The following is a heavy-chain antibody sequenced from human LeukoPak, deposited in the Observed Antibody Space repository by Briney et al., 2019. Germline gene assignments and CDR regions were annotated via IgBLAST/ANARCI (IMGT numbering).Heavy chain of an antibody. J-gene: IGHJ4*02. D-gene: IGHD3-10*01. CDR1: GFTLSSYW. V-gene: IGHV3-74*01. Sequence: GGSLRLSCAASGFTLSSYWVHWVRQAPGKGLVWVSRINSDGSSTSYADSVKGRFTISRDNAKNTLYLQMNSLRAEDTAVYYCARGTGFGELSDYWGQGTLVTVSS. CDR2: INSDGSST. CDR3: ARGTGFGELSDY.